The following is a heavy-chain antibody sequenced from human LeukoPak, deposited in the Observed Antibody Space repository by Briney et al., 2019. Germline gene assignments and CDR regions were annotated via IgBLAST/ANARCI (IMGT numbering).Heavy chain of an antibody. CDR2: ISYDGSDK. V-gene: IGHV3-30-3*01. J-gene: IGHJ4*02. CDR3: ARGHGYPGVDY. D-gene: IGHD5-18*01. Sequence: GGSLRLSCAASGFTVSSKYMSWVRQAPGKGLEWVAVISYDGSDKYYTDSVKGRFTISRDNSKNTLDLQMNSLRVEDTAIYYCARGHGYPGVDYWGQGTLVTVSS. CDR1: GFTVSSKY.